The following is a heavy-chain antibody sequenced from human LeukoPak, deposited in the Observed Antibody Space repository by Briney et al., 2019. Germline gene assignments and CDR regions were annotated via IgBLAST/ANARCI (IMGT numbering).Heavy chain of an antibody. CDR3: ARDSYDFWSGYYYYGMDV. CDR1: GFTFSSYS. J-gene: IGHJ6*02. CDR2: ISSSSSTI. D-gene: IGHD3-3*01. V-gene: IGHV3-48*01. Sequence: PGGSLGLSCAASGFTFSSYSMNWVRQAPGKGLEWVSYISSSSSTIYYADSVKGRFTISRDNAKNSLYLQMNSLRAEDTAVYYCARDSYDFWSGYYYYGMDVWGQGTTVTVSS.